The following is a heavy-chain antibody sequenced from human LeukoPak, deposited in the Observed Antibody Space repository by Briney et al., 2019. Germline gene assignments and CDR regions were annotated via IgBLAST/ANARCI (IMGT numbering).Heavy chain of an antibody. CDR1: GYTFTSYD. J-gene: IGHJ5*02. D-gene: IGHD6-13*01. V-gene: IGHV1-8*01. CDR3: ARLPPRYSSSLIPWFDP. CDR2: MNPNSGKT. Sequence: ASVKVSCKASGYTFTSYDINWVRQATGQGLEWMGWMNPNSGKTGYAQKFQGRVTMTRNTSISTAYMELSSLRSEDTAVYYCARLPPRYSSSLIPWFDPWGQGTLVTVSS.